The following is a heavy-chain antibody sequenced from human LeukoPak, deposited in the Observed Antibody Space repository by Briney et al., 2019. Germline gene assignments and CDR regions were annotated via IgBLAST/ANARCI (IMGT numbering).Heavy chain of an antibody. CDR2: INPNSGGT. J-gene: IGHJ1*01. Sequence: ASVKVSCKASGYTFTGYYMHWVRQAPGQGLEWMGWINPNSGGTNYAQKFQGRVTMTRDTSIGTAYMELSRLRSDDTAVYYCAREGGDVVVPAAAALMLWGQGTLVTVSS. V-gene: IGHV1-2*02. CDR3: AREGGDVVVPAAAALML. D-gene: IGHD2-2*01. CDR1: GYTFTGYY.